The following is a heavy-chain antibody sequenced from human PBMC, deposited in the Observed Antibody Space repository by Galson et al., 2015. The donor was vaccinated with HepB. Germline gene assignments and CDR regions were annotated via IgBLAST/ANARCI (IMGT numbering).Heavy chain of an antibody. J-gene: IGHJ3*02. CDR1: GFTFSNHW. CDR3: ARSVSVGFDI. CDR2: IKSDGSTI. V-gene: IGHV3-74*01. D-gene: IGHD2-8*01. Sequence: SLRLSCAASGFTFSNHWMYWVRQAPGKGLVWVSRIKSDGSTINYADSVKGRFTISRDNAKNTLYLQMNSLRAEDTAVYYCARSVSVGFDIWGQGTMVTVSS.